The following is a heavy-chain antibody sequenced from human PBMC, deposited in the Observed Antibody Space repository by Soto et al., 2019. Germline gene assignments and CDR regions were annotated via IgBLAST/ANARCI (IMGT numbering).Heavy chain of an antibody. D-gene: IGHD2-2*01. Sequence: LRLSCAASGFTFSSYAMHWVRQAPGKGLEWVAVISYDGSNKYYADSVKGRFTISRDNSKNTLYLQMNSLRAEDTAVYYCARDRGVPAAPITYYYGMDVWGQGTTVTVSS. V-gene: IGHV3-30-3*01. J-gene: IGHJ6*02. CDR1: GFTFSSYA. CDR3: ARDRGVPAAPITYYYGMDV. CDR2: ISYDGSNK.